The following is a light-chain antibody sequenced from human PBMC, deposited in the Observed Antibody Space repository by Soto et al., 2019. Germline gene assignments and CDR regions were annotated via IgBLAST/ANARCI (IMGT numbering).Light chain of an antibody. CDR2: RNI. CDR1: SSNIGSNY. J-gene: IGLJ1*01. CDR3: ATWDDSLSGYV. Sequence: QPVLTQPPSASGTPGQRVIISCSGSSSNIGSNYVSWYQQLPGAAPKLLIYRNIQRPSGVPERFSGSKSGTSASLAISGLRSEDEADFYCATWDDSLSGYVLGTGTKLTVL. V-gene: IGLV1-47*01.